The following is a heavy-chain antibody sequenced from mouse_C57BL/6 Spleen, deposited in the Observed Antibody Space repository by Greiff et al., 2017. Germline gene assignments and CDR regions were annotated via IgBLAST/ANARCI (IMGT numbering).Heavy chain of an antibody. J-gene: IGHJ4*01. CDR2: INPSNGGT. V-gene: IGHV1-53*01. CDR3: ARSGITTDYYAMDY. CDR1: GYTFTSYW. D-gene: IGHD1-1*01. Sequence: VQLQQPGTELVKPGASVKLSCKASGYTFTSYWMHWVKQRPGQGLEWIGNINPSNGGTNYNEKFKSKATLTVYKSSSTSYMQISSLTSEYSAVYYCARSGITTDYYAMDYWGQGTSVTVSS.